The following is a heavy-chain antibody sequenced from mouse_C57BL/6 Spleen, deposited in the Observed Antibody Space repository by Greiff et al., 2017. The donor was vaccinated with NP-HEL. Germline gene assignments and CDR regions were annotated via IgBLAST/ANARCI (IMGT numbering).Heavy chain of an antibody. CDR2: ISYSGST. V-gene: IGHV3-8*01. D-gene: IGHD4-1*01. Sequence: EVKLMESGPGLAKPSQSLSLSCSVSGYSITSDYWNWIRQFPGNKLEYMGYISYSGSTYYNQSLKSRISITRDTSRNQYYLQLYSVSTEDTATYYCTRLTGNGYFDVWGTGTTVTVSS. J-gene: IGHJ1*03. CDR3: TRLTGNGYFDV. CDR1: GYSITSDY.